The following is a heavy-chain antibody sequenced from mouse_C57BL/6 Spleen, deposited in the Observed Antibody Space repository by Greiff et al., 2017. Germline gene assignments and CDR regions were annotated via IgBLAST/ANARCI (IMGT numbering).Heavy chain of an antibody. J-gene: IGHJ3*01. V-gene: IGHV1-19*01. D-gene: IGHD2-3*01. CDR2: INPYNGGT. CDR1: GYTFTDYY. Sequence: EVQLQQSGPVLVKPGASVKMSCKASGYTFTDYYMNWVKQSHGKSLEWIGVINPYNGGTSYNQKFKGKATLTVDKSSSTAYMELNSLTSEDSAVYYCARSDGYYFAYWGQGTLVTVSA. CDR3: ARSDGYYFAY.